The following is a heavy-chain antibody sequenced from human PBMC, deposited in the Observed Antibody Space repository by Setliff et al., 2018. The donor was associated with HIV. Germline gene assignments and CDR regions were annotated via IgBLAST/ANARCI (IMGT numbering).Heavy chain of an antibody. CDR3: ARGGRSTVATWAWFDP. CDR2: FNHGRST. J-gene: IGHJ5*02. CDR1: GGSISSNNFY. V-gene: IGHV4-39*07. Sequence: SETLSLTCTVTGGSISSNNFYWGWIRQPPGKGLEWIGEFNHGRSTNNNPSLKSRVTISGDTTKNQFSLKLTSVTAADTAVYYCARGGRSTVATWAWFDPWGQGTLVTVS. D-gene: IGHD4-4*01.